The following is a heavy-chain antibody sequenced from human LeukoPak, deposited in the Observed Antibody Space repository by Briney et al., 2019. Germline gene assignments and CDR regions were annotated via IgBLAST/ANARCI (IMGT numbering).Heavy chain of an antibody. CDR3: VRHFTVTTDYFDY. J-gene: IGHJ4*02. CDR2: IFHSGST. CDR1: GYSINSGYW. Sequence: PSETLSLTCAVSGYSINSGYWWGWIRQPPGKGLEWIGSIFHSGSTNYNPSLKSRVTISVDTSKNHFSLKLSSVTAADTPVYYCVRHFTVTTDYFDYWGQGALVTVSS. D-gene: IGHD4-17*01. V-gene: IGHV4-38-2*01.